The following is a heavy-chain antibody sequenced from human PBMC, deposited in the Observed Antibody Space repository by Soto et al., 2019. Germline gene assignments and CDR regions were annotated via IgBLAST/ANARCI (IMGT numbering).Heavy chain of an antibody. V-gene: IGHV4-34*01. CDR2: INHSGST. D-gene: IGHD3-3*02. CDR3: ARGQGMFGRRSPFFDY. Sequence: PSETLSLTCAVYGGSFSGYYWSWIRQPPGKGLEWIGEINHSGSTNYNPSLKSRVTISVDTSKNQFSLKLSSVTAADTAVYYCARGQGMFGRRSPFFDYWGQGTLVTVSS. J-gene: IGHJ4*02. CDR1: GGSFSGYY.